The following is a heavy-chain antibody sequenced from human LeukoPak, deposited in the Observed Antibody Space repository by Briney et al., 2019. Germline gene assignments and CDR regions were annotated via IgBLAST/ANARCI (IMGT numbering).Heavy chain of an antibody. CDR1: GFTFSSYD. V-gene: IGHV3-23*01. CDR3: ADYRKPQGLDY. CDR2: ISCSGSDT. D-gene: IGHD1-14*01. Sequence: GGSLRLSCTASGFTFSSYDMSWLRQAPGEGLEGVTSISCSGSDTYYTDSVKGRFTISRDNSKNTVYLQMNSLRVEDTAVYYCADYRKPQGLDYWGQGTLVTVSS. J-gene: IGHJ4*02.